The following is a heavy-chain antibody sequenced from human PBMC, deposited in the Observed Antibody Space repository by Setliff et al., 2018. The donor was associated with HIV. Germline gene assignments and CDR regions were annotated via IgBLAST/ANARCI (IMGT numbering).Heavy chain of an antibody. CDR1: GGSFSGYY. J-gene: IGHJ4*02. D-gene: IGHD1-26*01. V-gene: IGHV4-34*01. Sequence: SETLSLTCAVYGGSFSGYYWSWIRQPPGKGLEWIGEINHTGSTNYNPSLKSRVTISVDTSKNQISLKLSSVTAADTAVHYCARRMSSGSYYDYWGQGTLVTVSS. CDR3: ARRMSSGSYYDY. CDR2: INHTGST.